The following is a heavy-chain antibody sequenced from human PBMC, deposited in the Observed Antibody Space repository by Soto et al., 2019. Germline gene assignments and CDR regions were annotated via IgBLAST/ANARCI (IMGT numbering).Heavy chain of an antibody. J-gene: IGHJ6*02. V-gene: IGHV1-2*04. CDR1: GYTFTGYY. Sequence: LVKFCCKASGYTFTGYYMHWVRQAPGQGLEWMGCFNPNSGGTNYAQKFQGWVTITSDTSIITAYMELSRLRSDDTAVYYCARDPLSGNSYGYELDYYYYYGMDVWGQGTTVTVSS. CDR3: ARDPLSGNSYGYELDYYYYYGMDV. CDR2: FNPNSGGT. D-gene: IGHD5-18*01.